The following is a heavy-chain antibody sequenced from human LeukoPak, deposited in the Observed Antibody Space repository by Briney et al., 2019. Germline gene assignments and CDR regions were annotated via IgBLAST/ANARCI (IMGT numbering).Heavy chain of an antibody. J-gene: IGHJ4*02. V-gene: IGHV3-7*01. D-gene: IGHD1-14*01. CDR1: GFFFSSYA. CDR2: IKQDGNEK. CDR3: ARNQRRLDY. Sequence: GGSLRLSCAASGFFFSSYAMSWVRQAPGKGLELVANIKQDGNEKYYVDSVKGRFTISRDNAKNSLYLQMNSLRAEDTAVYYCARNQRRLDYWGQGTLVTVSS.